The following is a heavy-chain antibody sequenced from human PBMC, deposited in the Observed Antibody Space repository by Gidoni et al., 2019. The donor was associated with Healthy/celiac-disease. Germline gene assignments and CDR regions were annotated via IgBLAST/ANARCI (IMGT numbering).Heavy chain of an antibody. CDR3: ARGKGRTVTTPDY. CDR2: ISSSSSYI. V-gene: IGHV3-21*01. J-gene: IGHJ4*02. CDR1: GLHFSSYS. D-gene: IGHD4-17*01. Sequence: EVQLVESGGGLVKPGGSLRLSCAASGLHFSSYSMNWVRQAPGTGLEWVSSISSSSSYIYYADSVKGRFTISRDNAKNSLYLQMNSLRAEDTAVYYCARGKGRTVTTPDYWGQGTLVTVSS.